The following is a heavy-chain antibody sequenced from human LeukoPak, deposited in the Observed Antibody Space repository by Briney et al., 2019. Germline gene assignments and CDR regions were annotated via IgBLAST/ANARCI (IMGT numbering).Heavy chain of an antibody. D-gene: IGHD1-14*01. CDR2: IYYSGST. CDR3: ARGPDLYYFDY. Sequence: MTSQTLSLTCTVSGGSISSGGYYWSWIRQHPWKGLEWIGYIYYSGSTYYNPSLKSRVTISVNTSKNQFSLKLSSVTAGDTAVYYCARGPDLYYFDYWGQGTLVTVSS. J-gene: IGHJ4*02. V-gene: IGHV4-31*03. CDR1: GGSISSGGYY.